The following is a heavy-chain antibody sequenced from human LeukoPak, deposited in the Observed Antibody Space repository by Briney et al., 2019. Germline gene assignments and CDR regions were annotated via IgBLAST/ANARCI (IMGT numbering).Heavy chain of an antibody. V-gene: IGHV1-24*01. D-gene: IGHD4-11*01. CDR1: GYTLTELS. CDR2: FDLEDGEP. CDR3: ARSMTTVTTHAFDI. Sequence: ASVKVSYKVSGYTLTELSMHWVRQAPGKGLEWMGGFDLEDGEPIYAQKFQGRVTMTEDTSTDTAYMELSSLRSEDTAVYYCARSMTTVTTHAFDIWGQGTMVTVSS. J-gene: IGHJ3*02.